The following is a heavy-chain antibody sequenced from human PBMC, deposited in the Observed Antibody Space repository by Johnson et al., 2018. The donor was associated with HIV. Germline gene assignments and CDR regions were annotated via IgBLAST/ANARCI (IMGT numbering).Heavy chain of an antibody. CDR3: ARVGVVGVPNAFDV. CDR1: GFTFGDYY. Sequence: QVQLVESGGGMVKPGGSLRLSCAASGFTFGDYYMSWIRQAPGKGLEWVSYISTITNTVFYAGSVKGRFTISRDNAKNSLYLQMNSLRAEDPAVYYCARVGVVGVPNAFDVSGQGTLVTVSS. J-gene: IGHJ3*01. V-gene: IGHV3-11*04. D-gene: IGHD2-15*01. CDR2: ISTITNTV.